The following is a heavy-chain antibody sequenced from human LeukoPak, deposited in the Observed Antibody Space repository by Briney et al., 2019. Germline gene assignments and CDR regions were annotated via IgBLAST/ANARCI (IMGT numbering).Heavy chain of an antibody. CDR1: GGSISSYY. Sequence: SETLSLTCTVSGGSISSYYWSWIRQPPGKGLEWIGYIYYSGSTNYNPSHKSRVTISVDTSKNQFSLKLSSVTAADTAVYYCARVRHCSSTSCYPTLDYWGQGTLVTVSS. V-gene: IGHV4-59*01. J-gene: IGHJ4*02. D-gene: IGHD2-2*01. CDR2: IYYSGST. CDR3: ARVRHCSSTSCYPTLDY.